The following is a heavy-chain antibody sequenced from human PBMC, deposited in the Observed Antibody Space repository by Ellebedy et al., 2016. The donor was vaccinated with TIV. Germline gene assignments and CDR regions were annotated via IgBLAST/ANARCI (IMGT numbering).Heavy chain of an antibody. J-gene: IGHJ3*01. V-gene: IGHV4-59*01. D-gene: IGHD6-13*01. CDR2: IYYSGGT. Sequence: SETLSLXCTVSGGSIRDYYWSWIRQPPGKGLEWIGYIYYSGGTDYNPSLKSRLTISLDTSKNQFSLTLTSVTAADTAVYYCARREGYSSSPLGLWGQGTMVTVSS. CDR3: ARREGYSSSPLGL. CDR1: GGSIRDYY.